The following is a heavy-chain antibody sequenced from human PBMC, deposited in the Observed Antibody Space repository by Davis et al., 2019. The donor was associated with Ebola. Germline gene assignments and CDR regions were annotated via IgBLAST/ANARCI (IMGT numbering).Heavy chain of an antibody. CDR1: GFTFSSYS. D-gene: IGHD3-3*01. CDR2: ISYDGSNK. Sequence: GESLKISCAASGFTFSSYSMNWVRQAPGKGLEWVAVISYDGSNKYYADSVKGRFTISRDNSKNTLYLQMNSLRAEDTAVYYCAKDLRFLEWLRDGMDVWGQGTTVTVSS. V-gene: IGHV3-30*18. CDR3: AKDLRFLEWLRDGMDV. J-gene: IGHJ6*02.